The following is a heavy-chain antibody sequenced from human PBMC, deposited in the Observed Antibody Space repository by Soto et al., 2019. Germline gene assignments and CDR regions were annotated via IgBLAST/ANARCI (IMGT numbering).Heavy chain of an antibody. D-gene: IGHD3-10*01. CDR3: TRGPRPISTGTGAY. Sequence: GGSLRLSCAASGFIFKMYWMHWVRQSPGKGLVWISRIYNDGTYSDYADSVRGRFTISRDNVNDTLYLQMNNLRAEDSGLYYCTRGPRPISTGTGAYWGQGTQVAAPQ. CDR2: IYNDGTYS. V-gene: IGHV3-74*01. J-gene: IGHJ4*02. CDR1: GFIFKMYW.